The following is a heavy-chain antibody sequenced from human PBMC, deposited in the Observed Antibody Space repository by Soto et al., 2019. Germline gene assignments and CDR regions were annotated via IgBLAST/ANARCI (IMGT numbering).Heavy chain of an antibody. D-gene: IGHD6-13*01. CDR2: INAGNGNT. V-gene: IGHV1-3*01. CDR1: GYTFTSYA. CDR3: ARAGIAAAGTNPYYFDS. Sequence: QVQLVQSGAEVKKPGASVKVSCKASGYTFTSYAMHWVRQAPGQRLEWMGWINAGNGNTKYSQKFQGRVTITRDTAASTAYMELSSLRSEDTAVYYCARAGIAAAGTNPYYFDSWGQGTLVTVSS. J-gene: IGHJ4*02.